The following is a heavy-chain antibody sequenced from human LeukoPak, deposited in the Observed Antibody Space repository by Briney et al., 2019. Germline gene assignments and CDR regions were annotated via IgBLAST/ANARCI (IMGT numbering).Heavy chain of an antibody. CDR3: ARENYYGSGRDYYYYYYMDV. CDR2: ISSSGTTI. Sequence: GGSLRLSCAASGFTFSNYEMNWVRQAPGKGLEWVSYISSSGTTIYYADSVKGRFTISRDYAKKSLYLQMNSLRAEDTAVYYCARENYYGSGRDYYYYYYMDVWGKGTTVTISS. V-gene: IGHV3-48*03. D-gene: IGHD3-10*01. CDR1: GFTFSNYE. J-gene: IGHJ6*03.